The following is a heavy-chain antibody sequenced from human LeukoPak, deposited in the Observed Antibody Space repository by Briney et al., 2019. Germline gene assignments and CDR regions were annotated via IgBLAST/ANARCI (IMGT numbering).Heavy chain of an antibody. CDR3: ARDRGSSWPYGMDV. Sequence: PGGSLRLSCAASGFTVSSNYKSWVRQAPGKGLEWVSVIYSGGSTYYADSVKGRFTISRDNSKNTLYLQMNSLRAEDTAVYYCARDRGSSWPYGMDVWGQGTTVTVSS. V-gene: IGHV3-53*01. D-gene: IGHD6-13*01. CDR2: IYSGGST. J-gene: IGHJ6*02. CDR1: GFTVSSNY.